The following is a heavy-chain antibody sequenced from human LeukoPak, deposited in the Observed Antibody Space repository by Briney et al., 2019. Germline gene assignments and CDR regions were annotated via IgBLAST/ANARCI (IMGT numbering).Heavy chain of an antibody. CDR1: GGSVSSGSYY. V-gene: IGHV4-61*01. CDR3: ARVHTTVTTYYFDY. CDR2: SYYSGST. D-gene: IGHD4-17*01. Sequence: SETLSLTCTVSGGSVSSGSYYWSWIRQPPGKGLEWIGYSYYSGSTNYNPSLKSRVTISVDTSKNQFSLKLSSVTAADTAVYYCARVHTTVTTYYFDYWGQGTLVTVSS. J-gene: IGHJ4*02.